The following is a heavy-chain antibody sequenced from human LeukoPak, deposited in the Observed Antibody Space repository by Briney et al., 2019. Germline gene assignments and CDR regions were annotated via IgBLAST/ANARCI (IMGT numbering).Heavy chain of an antibody. J-gene: IGHJ4*02. CDR3: AKELDTMFFDY. V-gene: IGHV3-43*01. D-gene: IGHD3-10*02. CDR2: AGWAGGTT. Sequence: GGSLRLSCATSGFNFDRYTIHWVRQAPGKGLEWVSLAGWAGGTTFYSDSVRGRFTISRDSGRKSVYLQMNSLTTDDTAFYFCAKELDTMFFDYWGQGTLVTVSS. CDR1: GFNFDRYT.